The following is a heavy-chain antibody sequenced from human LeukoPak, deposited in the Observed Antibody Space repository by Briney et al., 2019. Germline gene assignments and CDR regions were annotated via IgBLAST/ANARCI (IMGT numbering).Heavy chain of an antibody. V-gene: IGHV4-34*01. CDR1: GGSFSGYY. J-gene: IGHJ4*02. CDR3: ARGGGWSSFDY. D-gene: IGHD6-19*01. CDR2: INHSGST. Sequence: PSETLSLTCAVYGGSFSGYYWSWVRQPPGKGLEWIGEINHSGSTNYNPSLKSRVTISVDTSKNQFSLKLSSVTAADTAVYYCARGGGWSSFDYWGQGTRVTVSS.